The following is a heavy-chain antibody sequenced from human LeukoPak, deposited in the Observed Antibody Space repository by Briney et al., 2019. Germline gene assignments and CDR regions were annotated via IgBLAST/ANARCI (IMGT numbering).Heavy chain of an antibody. CDR2: IIPIFGTA. CDR1: GGTFSSYA. Sequence: ASVKVSCKASGGTFSSYAISWVRQAPRQGLEWMGGIIPIFGTANYAQKFQGRVTITTDESTSTAYMELSSLRSEDTAVYYCARGGIAARLYNWFDPWGQGTLVTVSS. J-gene: IGHJ5*02. V-gene: IGHV1-69*05. CDR3: ARGGIAARLYNWFDP. D-gene: IGHD6-6*01.